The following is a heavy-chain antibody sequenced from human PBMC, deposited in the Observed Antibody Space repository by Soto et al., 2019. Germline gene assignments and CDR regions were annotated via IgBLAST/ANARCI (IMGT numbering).Heavy chain of an antibody. V-gene: IGHV3-7*03. D-gene: IGHD4-17*01. CDR1: GFTFSRYW. J-gene: IGHJ4*02. CDR2: IKQDGSEK. CDR3: ARVRYGGNSYYFDY. Sequence: LSLSCAASGFTFSRYWMSWVRQAPGRGLEWVANIKQDGSEKYYVASVKGRFTMSKDNVKNSLYLQMNSLRAEDTALYYCARVRYGGNSYYFDYWGQGTQVTVSS.